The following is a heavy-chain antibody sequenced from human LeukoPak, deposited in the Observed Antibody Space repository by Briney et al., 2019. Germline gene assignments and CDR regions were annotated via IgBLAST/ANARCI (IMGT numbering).Heavy chain of an antibody. J-gene: IGHJ4*02. V-gene: IGHV4-30-2*01. D-gene: IGHD5-18*01. CDR1: GGSISSGGYS. CDR2: IYHSGST. CDR3: ARDRGRSYGSFDY. Sequence: SETLSLTCAVSGGSISSGGYSWSWIRQPPGKGLEWIGYIYHSGSTYYNPSLKSRVTISVDRSKNQFSLKLSSVTAADTAMYYCARDRGRSYGSFDYWGQGTLVTVSS.